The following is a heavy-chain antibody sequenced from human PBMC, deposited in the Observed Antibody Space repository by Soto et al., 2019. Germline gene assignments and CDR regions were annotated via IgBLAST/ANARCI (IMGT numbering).Heavy chain of an antibody. CDR3: ARHDGTHGGGVGATTYYYYGMDV. J-gene: IGHJ6*02. V-gene: IGHV5-10-1*01. CDR2: IDPSDSYT. CDR1: GYSFTSYW. D-gene: IGHD1-26*01. Sequence: PGESLKISCKGSGYSFTSYWISWVRQMPGKGLEWMGRIDPSDSYTNYSPSFQGHVTISADKSISTAYLQWSSLKASDTAMYYCARHDGTHGGGVGATTYYYYGMDVWGQGTTVTV.